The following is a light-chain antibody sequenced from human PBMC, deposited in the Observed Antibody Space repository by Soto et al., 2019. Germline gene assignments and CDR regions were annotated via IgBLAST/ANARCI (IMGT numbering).Light chain of an antibody. J-gene: IGKJ4*01. V-gene: IGKV4-1*01. Sequence: DVVMAKSPDSLAVSLGERATINCKSSQSVLYSSNNKNYLAWYQQKPGQPPKALIYWASTRESGVPDRFSGSGSGTDFTLTISSLQAEDVAVYYCQQYNNWPPVTFGGGTKVDVK. CDR3: QQYNNWPPVT. CDR1: QSVLYSSNNKNY. CDR2: WAS.